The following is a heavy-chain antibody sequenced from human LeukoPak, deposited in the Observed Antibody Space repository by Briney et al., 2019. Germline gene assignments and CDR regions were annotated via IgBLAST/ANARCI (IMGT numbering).Heavy chain of an antibody. Sequence: GGSLRLSCEASGFVFGHSWMSWVRQAPGRGLEWVANINLDGSEINYLDSLTGRLTISRDNAKDSLYLQMNGLRAEDTAVYFCVRDRGYSTFDYWGQGTLVTVSS. V-gene: IGHV3-7*03. CDR1: GFVFGHSW. CDR2: INLDGSEI. D-gene: IGHD3-22*01. J-gene: IGHJ4*02. CDR3: VRDRGYSTFDY.